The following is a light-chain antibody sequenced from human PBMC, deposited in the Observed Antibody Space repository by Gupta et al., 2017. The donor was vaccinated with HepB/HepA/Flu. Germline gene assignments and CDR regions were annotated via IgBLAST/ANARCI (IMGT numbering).Light chain of an antibody. J-gene: IGLJ2*01. CDR1: SSAVGGYNY. Sequence: QSALTQPPSASGSPGQSVTISCTGTSSAVGGYNYVSWYQQQPGKAPKLMIYEVSNRPSGVPDRFSGSKSGNTASLTVSGLQAEDEADYYCSSYAGSNKLVFGGGTKLTVL. CDR3: SSYAGSNKLV. V-gene: IGLV2-8*01. CDR2: EVS.